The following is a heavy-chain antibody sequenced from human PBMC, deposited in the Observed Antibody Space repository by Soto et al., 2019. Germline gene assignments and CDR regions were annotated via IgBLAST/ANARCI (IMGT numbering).Heavy chain of an antibody. D-gene: IGHD3-16*01. CDR1: GFSFNNYD. Sequence: EVQLVESGGGLVQPGGSLRLSCAASGFSFNNYDMHWVRQATGKGLEWVSGIGTAGDTYYPDSVKGRFTISRENAKNSFDLQMNRLRAGDKAVYYCARGGPNWDYYFYGMDVWGQGTTVTVSS. V-gene: IGHV3-13*04. CDR3: ARGGPNWDYYFYGMDV. CDR2: IGTAGDT. J-gene: IGHJ6*02.